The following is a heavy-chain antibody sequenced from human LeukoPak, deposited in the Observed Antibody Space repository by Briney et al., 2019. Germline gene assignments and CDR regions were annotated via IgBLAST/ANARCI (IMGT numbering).Heavy chain of an antibody. CDR2: IYYSGST. D-gene: IGHD3-22*01. V-gene: IGHV4-30-4*08. CDR3: AREVYYDSSGLNAFDI. CDR1: GGSISSGDYY. Sequence: PSETLSLTCSVSGGSISSGDYYWIWIRQPPGEGLEWIGYIYYSGSTYYYPSLKSRVTISVDTSKNQFSLKLSSVTAADTAVYYCAREVYYDSSGLNAFDIWGQGSMVTVSS. J-gene: IGHJ3*02.